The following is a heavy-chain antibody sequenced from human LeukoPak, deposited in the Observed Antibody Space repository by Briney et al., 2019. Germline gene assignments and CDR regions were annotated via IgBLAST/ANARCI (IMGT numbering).Heavy chain of an antibody. CDR3: ARVPAARGRGYYYMDV. CDR1: GGSISSGGYY. CDR2: IYYSGST. D-gene: IGHD2-2*01. Sequence: SETLFLTCTVSGGSISSGGYYWSWIRQHPGKGLEWIGYIYYSGSTYYNPSLKSRVTISVDTSKNQFSLKLSSVTAADTAVYYCARVPAARGRGYYYMDVWGKGTTVTVSS. J-gene: IGHJ6*03. V-gene: IGHV4-31*03.